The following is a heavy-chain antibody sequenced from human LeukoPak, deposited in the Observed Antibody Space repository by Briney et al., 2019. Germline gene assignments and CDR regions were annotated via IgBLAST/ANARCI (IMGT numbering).Heavy chain of an antibody. CDR3: ARDLEVGNSLSALDY. D-gene: IGHD1/OR15-1a*01. V-gene: IGHV3-21*01. J-gene: IGHJ4*02. CDR2: ISSSSSYI. CDR1: GFTFSSYS. Sequence: GGSLRLSCAASGFTFSSYSMNWVRQAPGKGLEWVSSISSSSSYIYYADSVKGRFTISRGNAKNSLYLQMNSLRAEDTAVYCCARDLEVGNSLSALDYWGQGTLVTVSS.